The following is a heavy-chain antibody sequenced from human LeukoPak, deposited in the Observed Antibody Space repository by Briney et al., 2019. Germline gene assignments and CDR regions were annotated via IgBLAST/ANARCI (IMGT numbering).Heavy chain of an antibody. V-gene: IGHV3-30*04. Sequence: PGRSLRLSCAASGFTFSSYAMHWVRQAPGKGLEWVAVISYDGSNKYYADSVKGRFTISRDNSKNTLYLQMNSLRAEDTAVYYCARYGEMATMIPCYFDYWGQGTLVTVSS. J-gene: IGHJ4*02. D-gene: IGHD5-24*01. CDR1: GFTFSSYA. CDR3: ARYGEMATMIPCYFDY. CDR2: ISYDGSNK.